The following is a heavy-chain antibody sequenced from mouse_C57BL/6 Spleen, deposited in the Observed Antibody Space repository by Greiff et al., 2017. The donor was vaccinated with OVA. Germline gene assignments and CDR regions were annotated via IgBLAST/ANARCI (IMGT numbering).Heavy chain of an antibody. CDR3: ARWFAPYGNYSFWYFDV. J-gene: IGHJ1*03. V-gene: IGHV1-52*01. CDR2: IDPSDSET. Sequence: QVQLQQPGAELVRPGSSVKLSCKASGYTFTSYWMHWVKQRPIQGLEWIGNIDPSDSETHYNQKFKDKATLTVDKSSSTAYMQLSSLTSEDSAVYYCARWFAPYGNYSFWYFDVWGTGTTVTVSS. D-gene: IGHD2-1*01. CDR1: GYTFTSYW.